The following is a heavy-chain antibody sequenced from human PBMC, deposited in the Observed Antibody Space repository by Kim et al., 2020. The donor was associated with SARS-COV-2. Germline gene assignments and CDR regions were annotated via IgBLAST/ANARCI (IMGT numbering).Heavy chain of an antibody. V-gene: IGHV1-18*01. CDR1: GYTFTSYG. D-gene: IGHD3-3*01. CDR3: AREMSSRITIFGVVISPTPGCDY. J-gene: IGHJ4*02. CDR2: ISAYNGNT. Sequence: ASVKVSCKASGYTFTSYGISWVRQAPGQGLEWMGWISAYNGNTNYAQKLQGRVTMTTDTSTSTAYMELRSLRSDDTAVYYCAREMSSRITIFGVVISPTPGCDYGGQGTLVTVSS.